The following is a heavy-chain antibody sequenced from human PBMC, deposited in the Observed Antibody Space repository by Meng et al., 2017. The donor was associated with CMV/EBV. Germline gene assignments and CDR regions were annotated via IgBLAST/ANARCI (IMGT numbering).Heavy chain of an antibody. Sequence: VSGGSISSSRCYWGWIRQPPGKGLEWIGSIYYSGSTYYNPSLKSRVTISVDTSKNQFSLKLSSVTAADTAVYYCARSRGGATRWFDPWGQGTLVTVSS. CDR3: ARSRGGATRWFDP. CDR1: GGSISSSRCY. J-gene: IGHJ5*02. V-gene: IGHV4-39*07. CDR2: IYYSGST. D-gene: IGHD1-26*01.